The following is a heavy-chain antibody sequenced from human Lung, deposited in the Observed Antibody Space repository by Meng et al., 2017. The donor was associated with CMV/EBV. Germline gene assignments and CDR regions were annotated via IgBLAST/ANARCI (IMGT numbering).Heavy chain of an antibody. J-gene: IGHJ3*02. V-gene: IGHV1-2*02. Sequence: SVKVSCXASGYTFTGYYIHWVRQAPGQGLEWMGWISPNSGGTHFAQKFQGRVTMTRDTSISTAYMELTRLRSDDTAVYYCARPYYYDSNGYYWIHVFDIWGQGTTVTVSS. D-gene: IGHD3-22*01. CDR2: ISPNSGGT. CDR1: GYTFTGYY. CDR3: ARPYYYDSNGYYWIHVFDI.